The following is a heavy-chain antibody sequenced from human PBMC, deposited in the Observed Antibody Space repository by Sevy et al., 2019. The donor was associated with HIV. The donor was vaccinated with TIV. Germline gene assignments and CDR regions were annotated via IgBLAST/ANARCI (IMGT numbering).Heavy chain of an antibody. CDR3: ARMQRQKDIVVVPAARGWFDP. V-gene: IGHV1-2*02. CDR1: GYTFTGYY. Sequence: ASVKVSCKASGYTFTGYYMHWVRQAPGQGLEWMGWINPNSGGTNYAQKFQGRVTMTRDTSISTAYMELSRLRSDDTAVYYCARMQRQKDIVVVPAARGWFDPWGQGTLVTVSS. D-gene: IGHD2-2*01. CDR2: INPNSGGT. J-gene: IGHJ5*02.